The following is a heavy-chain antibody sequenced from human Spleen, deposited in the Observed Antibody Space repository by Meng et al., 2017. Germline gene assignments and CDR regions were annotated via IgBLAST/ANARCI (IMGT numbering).Heavy chain of an antibody. D-gene: IGHD6-6*01. CDR2: IYWDDDK. V-gene: IGHV2-5*02. J-gene: IGHJ4*02. CDR3: AHRRSPSQCFDY. Sequence: QITLKESGPTLVKPTQTLTLTCTFSGFSLSTSEVGVGWIRQPPGKALEWLALIYWDDDKRFSPSLKSRLTVTKDTSKNQVVLTMTNMDPVDTATYYCAHRRSPSQCFDYWGQGTLVTVSS. CDR1: GFSLSTSEVG.